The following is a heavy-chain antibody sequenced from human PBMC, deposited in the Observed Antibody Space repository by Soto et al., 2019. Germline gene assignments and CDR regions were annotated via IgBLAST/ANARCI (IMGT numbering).Heavy chain of an antibody. CDR2: ISYDGSNK. V-gene: IGHV3-30-3*01. Sequence: GGSLRLSCAASGFTFSSYAMSWVRQAPGKGLEWVAVISYDGSNKYYADSVKGRFTISRDNSKNTLYLQMNSLRAEDTAVYYCARDYCGGDCFYYYYYGMDVWGQGTTVTVSS. D-gene: IGHD2-21*02. CDR1: GFTFSSYA. J-gene: IGHJ6*02. CDR3: ARDYCGGDCFYYYYYGMDV.